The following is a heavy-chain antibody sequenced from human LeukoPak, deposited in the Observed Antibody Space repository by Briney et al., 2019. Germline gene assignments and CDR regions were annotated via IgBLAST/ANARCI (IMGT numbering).Heavy chain of an antibody. D-gene: IGHD4-17*01. CDR1: GFPFSSFA. Sequence: GRSLRLSCAASGFPFSSFAMHWVRQAPDKGLEWMAMISYDGNQIYYGDSVKGRSTISRDNSKNTVSLQLNSLRPEDTAVYYCARETDYGDQGAFDIWGQGTMVTVSS. CDR3: ARETDYGDQGAFDI. V-gene: IGHV3-30-3*01. J-gene: IGHJ3*02. CDR2: ISYDGNQI.